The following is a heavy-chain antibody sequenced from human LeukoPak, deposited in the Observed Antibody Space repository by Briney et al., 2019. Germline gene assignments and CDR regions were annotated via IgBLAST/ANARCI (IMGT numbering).Heavy chain of an antibody. CDR2: ISGSGGST. CDR3: AKAGTPFDYYYYYMDV. CDR1: GFTFSSYA. J-gene: IGHJ6*03. D-gene: IGHD6-13*01. Sequence: GGSLRLSCAASGFTFSSYAMSWVRQAPGKGLEWVSAISGSGGSTYCADSVKGRFTISRDNSKNMLYLQMNSLRAEDTAVYYCAKAGTPFDYYYYYMDVWGKGTTVTVSS. V-gene: IGHV3-23*01.